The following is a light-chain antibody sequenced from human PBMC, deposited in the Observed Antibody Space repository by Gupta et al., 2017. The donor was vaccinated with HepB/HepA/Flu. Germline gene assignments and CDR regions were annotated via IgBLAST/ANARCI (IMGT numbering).Light chain of an antibody. J-gene: IGKJ4*01. Sequence: EIVMTQSPATLSVSPGERATLSCRASQSVSSNLAWYQQKPGQAPRLLIYGASTRATGIPARFSGSGSGTEFTLTISSRQSEDFAVYYCQQYNNWPAFTFGGGTKVEIK. CDR3: QQYNNWPAFT. CDR1: QSVSSN. CDR2: GAS. V-gene: IGKV3-15*01.